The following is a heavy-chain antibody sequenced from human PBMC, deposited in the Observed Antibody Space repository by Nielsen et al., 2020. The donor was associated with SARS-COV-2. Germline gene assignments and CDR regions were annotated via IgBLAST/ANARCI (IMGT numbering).Heavy chain of an antibody. CDR3: VRRIQLWSTSNDWYFDL. CDR1: GFTIAGYG. V-gene: IGHV3-21*01. J-gene: IGHJ2*01. Sequence: GESLKISCAVSGFTIAGYGLSWVRQAPGKGLEWVSGISGSSGDTYYTDSVKGRFTISRDNAKNSLYLQMNSLRAEDTAVYYCVRRIQLWSTSNDWYFDLWGRGTLVTVSS. CDR2: ISGSSGDT. D-gene: IGHD5-18*01.